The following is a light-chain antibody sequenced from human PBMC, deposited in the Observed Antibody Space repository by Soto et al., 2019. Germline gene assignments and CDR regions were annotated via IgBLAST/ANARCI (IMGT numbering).Light chain of an antibody. CDR2: KAS. CDR3: QQYNTSPLT. J-gene: IGKJ4*01. Sequence: DIQMTQSPSTLSASVGDRVTITCRASQSISTWLAWYQQKPGKAPKLLIYKASSLESGVPSRFSGSGSGTEFTLTISILQPDDFATYYCQQYNTSPLTFGGGTTVEIK. CDR1: QSISTW. V-gene: IGKV1-5*03.